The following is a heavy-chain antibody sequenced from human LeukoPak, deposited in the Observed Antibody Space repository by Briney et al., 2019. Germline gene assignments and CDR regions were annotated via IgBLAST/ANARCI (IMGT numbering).Heavy chain of an antibody. D-gene: IGHD2-21*02. CDR3: ARIMTDPACGGDCYSFDY. Sequence: PSETLSLTCAVYGGSFSGYYWSWIRQPPGKGLEWIGEINHSGSTNYNPSLKSRVTISVDTSKHQSSLKLSSVTAADTAVYYCARIMTDPACGGDCYSFDYWGQGTLVTVSS. J-gene: IGHJ4*02. V-gene: IGHV4-34*01. CDR1: GGSFSGYY. CDR2: INHSGST.